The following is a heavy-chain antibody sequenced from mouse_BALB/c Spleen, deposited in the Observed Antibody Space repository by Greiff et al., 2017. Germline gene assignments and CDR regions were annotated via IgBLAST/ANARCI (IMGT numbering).Heavy chain of an antibody. V-gene: IGHV3-1*02. CDR3: ARWKNTIGTKGAYYFDY. Sequence: EVQLQQSGPDLVKPSQSLSLTCTVTGYSITSGYSWHWIRRFPGNKLEWMGYIHYSGSTNYNPSLKSRISITRDTSKNQFFLQLNSVTTEDTATYYCARWKNTIGTKGAYYFDYWGQGTTLTVSS. D-gene: IGHD2-14*01. J-gene: IGHJ2*01. CDR2: IHYSGST. CDR1: GYSITSGYS.